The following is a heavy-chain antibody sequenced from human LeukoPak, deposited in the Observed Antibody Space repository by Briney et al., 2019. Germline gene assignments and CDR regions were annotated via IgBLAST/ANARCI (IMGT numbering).Heavy chain of an antibody. V-gene: IGHV4-59*01. Sequence: SETLSLTCTVSGGSISSYYWSWIRQPPGKGLEWTGYIYCSGSTNYNPSLKSRVTISVDTSKNQFSLKLSSVTSADTAVYYCARVETRDGYNYGYFDYWGQGTLVTVSS. D-gene: IGHD5-24*01. CDR3: ARVETRDGYNYGYFDY. J-gene: IGHJ4*02. CDR1: GGSISSYY. CDR2: IYCSGST.